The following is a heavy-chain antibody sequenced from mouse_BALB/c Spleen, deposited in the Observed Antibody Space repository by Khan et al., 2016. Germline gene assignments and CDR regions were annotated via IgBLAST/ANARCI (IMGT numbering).Heavy chain of an antibody. CDR2: ISTYYGDI. CDR3: AREGLNYDYAMDY. D-gene: IGHD2-1*01. Sequence: QVQLQESGAELVRPGVSVKISCKGSGYTFTDYAIHWVKQSHAKGLEWIGVISTYYGDITYNQKFEGKATMTVDKSSSTAYLELARLTSEDSAIYYCAREGLNYDYAMDYWGQGTSVTVAS. J-gene: IGHJ4*01. CDR1: GYTFTDYA. V-gene: IGHV1S137*01.